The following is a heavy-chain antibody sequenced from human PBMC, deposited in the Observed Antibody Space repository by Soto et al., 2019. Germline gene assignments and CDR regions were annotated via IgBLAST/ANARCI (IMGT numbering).Heavy chain of an antibody. CDR1: GYIIKNYW. CDR3: FRGGVTSRTFDY. J-gene: IGHJ4*02. D-gene: IGHD3-16*01. Sequence: HGESLKISCKASGYIIKNYWIGWVRQMPGQGLEWMGIIFPDDSDTRYSPSFQGHVTISVDKSISTACVQWSSLKASDSAIYYCFRGGVTSRTFDYWGQGTLVTVSS. CDR2: IFPDDSDT. V-gene: IGHV5-51*01.